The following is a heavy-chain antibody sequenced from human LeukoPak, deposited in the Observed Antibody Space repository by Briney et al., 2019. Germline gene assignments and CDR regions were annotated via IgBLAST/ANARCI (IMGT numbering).Heavy chain of an antibody. CDR2: ISWDSGSI. CDR3: AKGFTYYYGSGSGLDI. J-gene: IGHJ3*02. V-gene: IGHV3-9*01. CDR1: GFTFDDYA. Sequence: TGGSLRLSCAASGFTFDDYAMHWVRQAPGKGLEWVSGISWDSGSIGYADSVKGRFTISRDNAKNSLYLQMNSLRAEDTALYYCAKGFTYYYGSGSGLDIWGQGTMVTVSS. D-gene: IGHD3-10*01.